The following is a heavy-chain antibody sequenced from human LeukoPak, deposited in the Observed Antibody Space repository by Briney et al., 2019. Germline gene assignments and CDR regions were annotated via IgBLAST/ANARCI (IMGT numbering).Heavy chain of an antibody. CDR3: ARGRRRRDIVVVPATWPMGY. CDR2: MNPNSGNT. CDR1: GYTFTSYD. D-gene: IGHD2-2*01. Sequence: ASVKVSCKASGYTFTSYDINWVRQATGQGLEWMGWMNPNSGNTGYAQKFQRRVTITRNTSISTAYMELSSLRSEDTAVYYCARGRRRRDIVVVPATWPMGYWGQGTLVTVSS. V-gene: IGHV1-8*03. J-gene: IGHJ4*02.